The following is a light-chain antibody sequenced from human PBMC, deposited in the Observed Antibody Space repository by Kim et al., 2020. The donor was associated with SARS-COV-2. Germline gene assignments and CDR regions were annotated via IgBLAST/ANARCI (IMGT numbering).Light chain of an antibody. J-gene: IGKJ1*01. V-gene: IGKV1-5*01. CDR3: QQYNSYSGT. Sequence: AAVGDRVTITCRASQSISSWLAWYQQKPGKAPKLLIYDASSLESGVPSRFSGSGSGTEFTLTISSLQPDDFATYYCQQYNSYSGTFGQGTKLEIK. CDR1: QSISSW. CDR2: DAS.